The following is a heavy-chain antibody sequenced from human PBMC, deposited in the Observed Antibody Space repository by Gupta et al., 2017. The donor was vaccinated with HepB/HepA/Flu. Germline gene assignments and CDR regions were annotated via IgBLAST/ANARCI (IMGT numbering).Heavy chain of an antibody. J-gene: IGHJ4*02. CDR3: AKGYSRSYFFED. CDR2: ISSSAVST. D-gene: IGHD5-18*01. CDR1: GFTFSKLA. V-gene: IGHV3-23*01. Sequence: EVHLLESGGDLAQPGGSLRLSCAASGFTFSKLAMTWVRQAPGKGLEWVSSISSSAVSTYYADSVQGRFTISRDNSRNTLYLQMKSLRAEDTAVYYCAKGYSRSYFFEDWGQGTLVTVSS.